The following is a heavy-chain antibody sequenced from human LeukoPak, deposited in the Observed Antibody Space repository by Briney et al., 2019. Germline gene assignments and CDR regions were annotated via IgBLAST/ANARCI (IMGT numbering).Heavy chain of an antibody. J-gene: IGHJ4*02. CDR2: IYSGGST. CDR1: GFTVSSNY. Sequence: PGGSLRLSCAASGFTVSSNYMSWVRQAPGKGLEWVSVIYSGGSTYYADSVKGRFTISRDNSKNTLYLQMNSLRAGDTAVYYCARMTAILALDYWGQGTLVTVSS. D-gene: IGHD2-21*02. CDR3: ARMTAILALDY. V-gene: IGHV3-53*01.